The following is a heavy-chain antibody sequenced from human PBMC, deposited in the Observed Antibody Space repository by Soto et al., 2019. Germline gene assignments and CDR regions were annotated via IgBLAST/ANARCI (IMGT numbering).Heavy chain of an antibody. V-gene: IGHV4-31*03. CDR1: GGSISSGGYY. CDR2: IYYSGST. J-gene: IGHJ5*02. D-gene: IGHD3-9*01. CDR3: ARECHYDILTGYSYNWFDP. Sequence: LSLTCTVSGGSISSGGYYWSWIRQHPGKGLEWIGYIYYSGSTYYNPSLKSRVTISVDTSKNQFSLKLSSVTAADTAVYYCARECHYDILTGYSYNWFDPWGQGTLVTVSS.